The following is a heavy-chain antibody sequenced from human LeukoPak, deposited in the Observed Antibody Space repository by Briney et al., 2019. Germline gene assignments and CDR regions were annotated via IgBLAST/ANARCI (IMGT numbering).Heavy chain of an antibody. Sequence: ASVKVSCKASGYTFTSYDINWVRQATGQGLEWMGWMNPNSGNTGYAQKFQGRVTMTRSTSISTAYMELSSLRSEDTAVYYCARAKRGYYDFWSGRTRALYFDYWGQGTLVTVSS. J-gene: IGHJ4*02. V-gene: IGHV1-8*01. CDR3: ARAKRGYYDFWSGRTRALYFDY. CDR1: GYTFTSYD. D-gene: IGHD3-3*01. CDR2: MNPNSGNT.